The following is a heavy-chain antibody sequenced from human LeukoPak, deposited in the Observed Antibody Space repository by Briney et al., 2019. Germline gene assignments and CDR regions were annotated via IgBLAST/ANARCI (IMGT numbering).Heavy chain of an antibody. D-gene: IGHD5-24*01. CDR3: ARGERAMATRKAGFDY. V-gene: IGHV5-51*01. J-gene: IGHJ4*02. CDR1: GYIFTNYW. CDR2: TYPGGSDT. Sequence: GESLKISCKGSGYIFTNYWIGWVRQMPGKGLQWMGITYPGGSDTIYSPSFQGQVTISADKSIRTAYLQWSSLTASDTAMYYCARGERAMATRKAGFDYWGQGTQVTVSS.